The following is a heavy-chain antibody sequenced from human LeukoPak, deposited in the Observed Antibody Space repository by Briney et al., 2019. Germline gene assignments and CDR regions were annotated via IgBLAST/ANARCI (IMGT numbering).Heavy chain of an antibody. J-gene: IGHJ4*02. D-gene: IGHD6-19*01. CDR3: AKDILAYSSGRYYFDY. Sequence: GGSLRLSCAASGFTFSSYAMSWVRQAPGKGLEWVSAISGSGGSTYYADSVKGRFTISRDNSKNTLYLQMNSLRAEDTAVYYGAKDILAYSSGRYYFDYWGQGTLVTVSS. V-gene: IGHV3-23*01. CDR1: GFTFSSYA. CDR2: ISGSGGST.